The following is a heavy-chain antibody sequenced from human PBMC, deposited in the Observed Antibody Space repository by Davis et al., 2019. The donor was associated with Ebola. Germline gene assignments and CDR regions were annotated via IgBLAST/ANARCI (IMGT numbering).Heavy chain of an antibody. CDR1: GYTFTTYA. D-gene: IGHD2-15*01. CDR3: ARRYCSGISCNSWQYNYFDP. J-gene: IGHJ5*02. V-gene: IGHV1-3*01. Sequence: AASVQVSCKASGYTFTTYAIHWVRQAPGQRLEWMGWINGGNGNTASSQNFQGRLTITRETSATTAYMELSSLRSEDTAIYYCARRYCSGISCNSWQYNYFDPWGQGTLVTVSP. CDR2: INGGNGNT.